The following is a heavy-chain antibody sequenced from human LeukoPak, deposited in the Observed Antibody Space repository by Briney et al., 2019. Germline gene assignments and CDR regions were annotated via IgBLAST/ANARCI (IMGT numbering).Heavy chain of an antibody. CDR1: GGSISSHY. V-gene: IGHV4-59*11. D-gene: IGHD3-22*01. Sequence: SETLSLTCTVSGGSISSHYWSWIRQPPGKGLEGIGYIYYSGSTNYNPSLKSRVTISVDTSKNQFSLKLSSVTAADTAVYYCARGGPYYYDSSGYPLGVWGQGTLVTVSS. CDR3: ARGGPYYYDSSGYPLGV. J-gene: IGHJ4*02. CDR2: IYYSGST.